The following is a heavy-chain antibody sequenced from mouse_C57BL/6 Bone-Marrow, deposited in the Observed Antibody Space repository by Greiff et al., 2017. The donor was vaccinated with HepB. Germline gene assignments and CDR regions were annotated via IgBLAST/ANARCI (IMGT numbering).Heavy chain of an antibody. CDR3: TTETTVVADYFDY. V-gene: IGHV14-4*01. J-gene: IGHJ2*01. CDR2: IDTENGDT. D-gene: IGHD1-1*01. CDR1: GFNIKDDY. Sequence: VQLQQSGAELVRPGASVKLSCTASGFNIKDDYMHWVKQRPEQGLEWIGWIDTENGDTEYASKFQGKATITADTSTNTGYLQLSSLTSEDTAVYYCTTETTVVADYFDYWGQGTTLTVSS.